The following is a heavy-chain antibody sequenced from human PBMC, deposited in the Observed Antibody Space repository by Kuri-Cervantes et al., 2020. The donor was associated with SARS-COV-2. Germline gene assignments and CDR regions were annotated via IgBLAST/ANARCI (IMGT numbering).Heavy chain of an antibody. V-gene: IGHV3-74*01. CDR1: GFTFSSYW. J-gene: IGHJ5*02. D-gene: IGHD2-2*01. CDR3: ARGARDIVVVPAAKDWFDH. Sequence: GESLKISCAASGFTFSSYWMHWVRQAPGKGLVWVSRINSDGSSTSYADSVKGRFTITRDNAKNTLYLQMNSLRAEDTAVYYCARGARDIVVVPAAKDWFDHWGQGTLVTVSS. CDR2: INSDGSST.